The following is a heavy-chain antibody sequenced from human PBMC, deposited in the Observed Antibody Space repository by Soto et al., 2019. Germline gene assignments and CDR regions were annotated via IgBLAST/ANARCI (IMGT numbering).Heavy chain of an antibody. CDR2: MNPNSGNT. Sequence: ASVKVSCKASGYTFTSYDINWVRQATGQGLEWMGWMNPNSGNTGYAQKFQGRVTMTRNTSISTAYMELSSLRSEDTAVYYCARGQEVAAHNWFDPWGQGTLVTVSS. CDR3: ARGQEVAAHNWFDP. V-gene: IGHV1-8*01. CDR1: GYTFTSYD. J-gene: IGHJ5*02. D-gene: IGHD2-15*01.